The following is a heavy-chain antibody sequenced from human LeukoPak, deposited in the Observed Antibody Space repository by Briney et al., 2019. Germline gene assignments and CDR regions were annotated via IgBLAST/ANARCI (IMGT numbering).Heavy chain of an antibody. CDR2: ISYDGSNK. CDR3: AKDREAYCGGDCSRDT. J-gene: IGHJ5*02. Sequence: GGSLRLSCAASGFTFRIYGMHWVRQAPGKGLEWVAVISYDGSNKYYADSVKARFTISRDNSKNTLYLQMNSLRAEDTAVYYCAKDREAYCGGDCSRDTWGQGTLVTVSS. D-gene: IGHD2-21*02. CDR1: GFTFRIYG. V-gene: IGHV3-30*18.